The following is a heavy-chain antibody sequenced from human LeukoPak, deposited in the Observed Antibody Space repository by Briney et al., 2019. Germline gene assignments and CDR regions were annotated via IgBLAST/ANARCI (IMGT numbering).Heavy chain of an antibody. CDR3: ARQGGAAQFDY. CDR1: GGSISSYY. D-gene: IGHD1-26*01. CDR2: IYYSGST. V-gene: IGHV4-59*08. J-gene: IGHJ4*02. Sequence: SETLSLTCTVSGGSISSYYWSWLRQPPGKGLEWIGYIYYSGSTNYNPSLKSRVTISVDTSKNQFSLKLSSVTAADTAVYYCARQGGAAQFDYWGQGTLVTVSS.